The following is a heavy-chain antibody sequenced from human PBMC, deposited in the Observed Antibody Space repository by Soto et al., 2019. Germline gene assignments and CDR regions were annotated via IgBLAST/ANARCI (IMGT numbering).Heavy chain of an antibody. CDR1: GFTFSSYA. V-gene: IGHV3-30-3*01. CDR2: ISYDGSNK. J-gene: IGHJ3*02. Sequence: VQLLESGGGVVQPGRSLRLSCAASGFTFSSYAMHWVRQAPGKGLEWVAVISYDGSNKYYADSVKGRFTISRDNSKNTLYLQMNSLRAEDTAVYYCARDKKSVGYYYDSSYAFDIWGQGTMVTVSS. CDR3: ARDKKSVGYYYDSSYAFDI. D-gene: IGHD3-22*01.